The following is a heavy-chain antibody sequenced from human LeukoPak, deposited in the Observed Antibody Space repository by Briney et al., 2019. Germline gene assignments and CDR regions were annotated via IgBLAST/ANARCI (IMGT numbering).Heavy chain of an antibody. D-gene: IGHD6-13*01. V-gene: IGHV4-59*08. Sequence: KPSETLSLTCTVSGGSISSYYWSWIRQPPGKGLEWIGYIYYSGSTNYNPSLKSRVTISVDTSKNQFSLKLSSVTAADTAVYYCARSARPEAAAFLDYWGQGTLVTVSS. J-gene: IGHJ4*02. CDR2: IYYSGST. CDR1: GGSISSYY. CDR3: ARSARPEAAAFLDY.